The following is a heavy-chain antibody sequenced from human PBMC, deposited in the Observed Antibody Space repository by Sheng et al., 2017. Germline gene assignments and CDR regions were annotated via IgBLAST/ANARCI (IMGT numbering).Heavy chain of an antibody. D-gene: IGHD3-10*01. J-gene: IGHJ6*03. V-gene: IGHV3-74*01. CDR2: INSDGSSA. CDR3: ARRGGAGFGMDV. CDR1: GFNFRSYR. Sequence: EVQLVESGGGLVQPGGSLRLSCVASGFNFRSYRMHWVRQAPGKGLVWVSRINSDGSSADYADSVKGRFTISRDNAKNRVYLQMNRLRGEDTALYYCARRGGAGFGMDVWGKGTTVTVSS.